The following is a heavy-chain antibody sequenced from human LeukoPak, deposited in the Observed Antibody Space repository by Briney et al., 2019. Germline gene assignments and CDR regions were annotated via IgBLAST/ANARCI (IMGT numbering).Heavy chain of an antibody. CDR1: GYTFTGYY. Sequence: ASVKVSCKASGYTFTGYYMHWVRQAPGQGLEWMGRINPNSGGTNYAQKFQGRVTMTRDTSISTAYMELSRLRSDDTAAYYCARDATYYYGSGSYSPWGQGTLVTVCS. CDR3: ARDATYYYGSGSYSP. CDR2: INPNSGGT. D-gene: IGHD3-10*01. V-gene: IGHV1-2*06. J-gene: IGHJ5*02.